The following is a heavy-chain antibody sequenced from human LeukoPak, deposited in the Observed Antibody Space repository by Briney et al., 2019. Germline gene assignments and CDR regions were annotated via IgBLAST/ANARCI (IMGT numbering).Heavy chain of an antibody. D-gene: IGHD4-17*01. CDR2: INPSGGST. CDR1: GCTFTSYY. Sequence: GASVKVSCKASGCTFTSYYMHWVRQAPGQGLEWMGIINPSGGSTSYAQKFQGRVTMTRDTSTSTAYMELSSLRSEDTAVYYCARVDPDYGDYWYYFDYWGQGTLVTVSS. CDR3: ARVDPDYGDYWYYFDY. J-gene: IGHJ4*02. V-gene: IGHV1-46*01.